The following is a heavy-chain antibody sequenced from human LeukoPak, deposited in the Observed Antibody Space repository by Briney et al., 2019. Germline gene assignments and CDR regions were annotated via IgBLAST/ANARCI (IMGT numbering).Heavy chain of an antibody. J-gene: IGHJ6*02. D-gene: IGHD2-21*02. CDR2: IKSDGSST. V-gene: IGHV3-74*01. CDR1: GFTFSNYW. CDR3: SRDSLSSCGGDCYSGLDV. Sequence: PGGSLRLFCAASGFTFSNYWMHWVRQAPGEALMWVSRIKSDGSSTTYADSVKGRFTISRDNAKNTLYLQMNSLRAEDTAVYYCSRDSLSSCGGDCYSGLDVWGQGTTVTVSS.